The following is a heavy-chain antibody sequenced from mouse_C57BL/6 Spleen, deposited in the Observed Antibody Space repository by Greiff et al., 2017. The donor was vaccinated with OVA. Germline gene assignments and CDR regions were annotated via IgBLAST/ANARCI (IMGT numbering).Heavy chain of an antibody. CDR2: IYPGDGDT. V-gene: IGHV1-80*01. Sequence: VQGVESGAELVKPGASVKISCKASGYAFSSYWMNWVKQRPGKGLEWIGQIYPGDGDTNYNGKFKGKATLTADKSSSTAYMQLSSLTSEDSAVYFCARDDGYYVYFDYWGQGTTLTVSS. CDR1: GYAFSSYW. D-gene: IGHD2-3*01. J-gene: IGHJ2*01. CDR3: ARDDGYYVYFDY.